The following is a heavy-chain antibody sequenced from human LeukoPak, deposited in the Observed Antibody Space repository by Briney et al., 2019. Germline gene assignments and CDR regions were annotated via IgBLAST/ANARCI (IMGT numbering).Heavy chain of an antibody. CDR2: ISHDERSK. J-gene: IGHJ4*02. CDR3: ASGEGIDY. V-gene: IGHV3-30*04. Sequence: GGSLRLSCAASGFTFSSYALHWVRQAPGKGLEWVTLISHDERSKYSADSVKGRFIISRDNAKNSLYLQMNSLRAEDTAVYYCASGEGIDYWGQGTLVTVSS. CDR1: GFTFSSYA. D-gene: IGHD3-10*01.